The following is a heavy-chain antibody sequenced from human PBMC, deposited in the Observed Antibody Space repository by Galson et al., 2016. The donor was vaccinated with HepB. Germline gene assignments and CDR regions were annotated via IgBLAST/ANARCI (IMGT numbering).Heavy chain of an antibody. CDR1: GGSVTTYY. J-gene: IGHJ5*02. V-gene: IGHV4-4*07. Sequence: SETLSLTCTVSGGSVTTYYWNWIRQPAGKPLEWIGRLYPPESTNYNPSFESRVTMSIDTSKKEFSLKLTSMTASDTAIYYCARSNFYRLDAFFDPWGQGTLVTVSS. D-gene: IGHD1-1*01. CDR2: LYPPEST. CDR3: ARSNFYRLDAFFDP.